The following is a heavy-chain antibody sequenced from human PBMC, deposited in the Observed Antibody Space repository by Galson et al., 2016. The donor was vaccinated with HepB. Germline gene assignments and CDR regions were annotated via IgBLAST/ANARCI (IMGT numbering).Heavy chain of an antibody. D-gene: IGHD3/OR15-3a*01. CDR2: ISSSSLTR. V-gene: IGHV3-48*02. CDR3: ARTKESDFYPNWFDP. CDR1: GFTFSSSG. Sequence: SLRPSCAASGFTFSSSGMNWVRQAPGKGLEWISYISSSSLTRYYADSVKGRFSISRDNAKNSLSLQMNSLRDEDTAEYFCARTKESDFYPNWFDPWGQGTRVIVSS. J-gene: IGHJ5*02.